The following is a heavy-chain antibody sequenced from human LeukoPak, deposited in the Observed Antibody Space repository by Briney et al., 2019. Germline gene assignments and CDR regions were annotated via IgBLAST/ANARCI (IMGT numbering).Heavy chain of an antibody. V-gene: IGHV1-2*02. Sequence: ASVKVSCKASGYTFTGYYMHWVRQAPGQGLEWMGWINPNSGGTNYAQKFQGRVTMTRDTSISTAYMELSRLRSDDTAVYYCARDPWVYTGRGPPLDNWGQETLVTV. J-gene: IGHJ4*02. D-gene: IGHD6-13*01. CDR1: GYTFTGYY. CDR3: ARDPWVYTGRGPPLDN. CDR2: INPNSGGT.